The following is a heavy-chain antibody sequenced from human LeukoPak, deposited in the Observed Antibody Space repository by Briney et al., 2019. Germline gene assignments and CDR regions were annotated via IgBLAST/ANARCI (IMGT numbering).Heavy chain of an antibody. J-gene: IGHJ3*02. CDR3: ARASLVGDAFDI. D-gene: IGHD1-26*01. Sequence: SKTPSLTCTVSGGSISSYYWSWIRQPPGKGLEWIGYIYYSGSTNYNPSLKSRITISVDTSKNQFSLKLSSVTAADTAVYYCARASLVGDAFDIWGQGTMVTVSS. CDR2: IYYSGST. CDR1: GGSISSYY. V-gene: IGHV4-59*01.